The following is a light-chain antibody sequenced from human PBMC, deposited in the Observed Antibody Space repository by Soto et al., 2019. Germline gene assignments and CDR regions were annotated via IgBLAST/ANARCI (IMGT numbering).Light chain of an antibody. CDR3: HQYATSPT. CDR2: GAS. CDR1: QVVTRNS. J-gene: IGKJ4*02. Sequence: EIVLTQSPDTLYLSPGERVTLSCRASQVVTRNSLAWYQHRRGQTPRLLIYGASFRAIVTPDRFSGSGSGTDFTLTISDLEPEDFAVYFCHQYATSPTFGGVTKVEI. V-gene: IGKV3-20*01.